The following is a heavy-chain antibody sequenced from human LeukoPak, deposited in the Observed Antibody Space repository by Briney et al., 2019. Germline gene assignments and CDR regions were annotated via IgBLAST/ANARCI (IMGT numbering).Heavy chain of an antibody. D-gene: IGHD5-24*01. J-gene: IGHJ5*02. Sequence: ASVKVSCKASGYTFTGYYIHWVRQAPGQGLEWMGWINPNSGGTNYAQKFQDRVTMTRDTSISTAYMELSRLTSDDTATYYCARGKSNLVALNWLDPWGQGTLVTVSS. V-gene: IGHV1-2*02. CDR2: INPNSGGT. CDR1: GYTFTGYY. CDR3: ARGKSNLVALNWLDP.